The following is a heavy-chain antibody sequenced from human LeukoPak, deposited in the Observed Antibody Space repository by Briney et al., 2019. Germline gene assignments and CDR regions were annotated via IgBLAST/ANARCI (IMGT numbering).Heavy chain of an antibody. CDR2: IKQDGSEK. Sequence: GALRLSCAASGFTFSSYSMSWVRQAPGKGLEWVANIKQDGSEKYYVDSVKGRFTISRDNAKNSLYLQMNSLRAEDTAVYYCARDWLLLDVWGKGTTVAVSS. V-gene: IGHV3-7*01. J-gene: IGHJ6*04. CDR1: GFTFSSYS. CDR3: ARDWLLLDV. D-gene: IGHD2-15*01.